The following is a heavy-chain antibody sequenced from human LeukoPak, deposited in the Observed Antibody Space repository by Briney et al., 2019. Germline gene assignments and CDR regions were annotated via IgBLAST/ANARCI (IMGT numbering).Heavy chain of an antibody. CDR3: AKDMGGGYSYGSHFDY. J-gene: IGHJ4*02. V-gene: IGHV3-9*01. Sequence: PGGSLRLSCAASGFTFDDYAMHWVRQAPGKGLEWVSGISWNSGSIGYADSVKGRFTISRDNAKNSLYLQMNSLRTEDTALYYCAKDMGGGYSYGSHFDYWGQGTLVTVSS. CDR1: GFTFDDYA. CDR2: ISWNSGSI. D-gene: IGHD5-18*01.